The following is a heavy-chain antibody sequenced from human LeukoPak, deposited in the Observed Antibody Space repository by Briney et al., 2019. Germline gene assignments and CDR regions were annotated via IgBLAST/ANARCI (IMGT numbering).Heavy chain of an antibody. CDR3: ARVASSSPDFDY. D-gene: IGHD6-6*01. CDR2: IKQDGSEK. J-gene: IGHJ4*02. V-gene: IGHV3-7*01. Sequence: GGSLRLSCAASGFTFSSYGMHWVRQAPGKGLEWVANIKQDGSEKYYVDSVKGRFTISRDNAKNSLYLQMNSLRAEDTAVYYCARVASSSPDFDYWGQGTLVTVSS. CDR1: GFTFSSYG.